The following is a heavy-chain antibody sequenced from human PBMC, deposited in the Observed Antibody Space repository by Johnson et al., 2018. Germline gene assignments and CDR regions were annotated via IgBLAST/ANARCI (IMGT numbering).Heavy chain of an antibody. J-gene: IGHJ6*03. V-gene: IGHV3-30-3*02. D-gene: IGHD5-12*01. CDR1: GFTFSNYA. Sequence: VQLVQSGGGLVQPGRSLRLSCAASGFTFSNYALHWVRQAPGKGLEWVAVISHDGSNEYYADSVKGRFTISRDNSKNTLYLQMNSLRAEATAGYYFAKREGYSGYDYYYYYMDVWGKGTTVTVSS. CDR3: AKREGYSGYDYYYYYMDV. CDR2: ISHDGSNE.